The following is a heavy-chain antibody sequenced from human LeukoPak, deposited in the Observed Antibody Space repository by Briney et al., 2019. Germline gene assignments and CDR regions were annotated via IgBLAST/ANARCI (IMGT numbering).Heavy chain of an antibody. CDR3: ARCDSTLAAAVDY. CDR1: GGSISSSSYY. CDR2: IYYSGST. V-gene: IGHV4-39*01. Sequence: PSETLSLTCTVSGGSISSSSYYWGWIRQPPGKGLEWIGSIYYSGSTYYNPSLKSRVTISVDTSKNQFSLKLSSVTAADTAVYYCARCDSTLAAAVDYWGQGTLVTVSS. J-gene: IGHJ4*02. D-gene: IGHD6-13*01.